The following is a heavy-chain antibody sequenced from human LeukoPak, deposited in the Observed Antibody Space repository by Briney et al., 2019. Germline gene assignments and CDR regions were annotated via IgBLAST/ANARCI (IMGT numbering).Heavy chain of an antibody. CDR2: IYYSGST. Sequence: SETLSLTCTVSGGSISSYYWSWIRQPPGKGLEWIGYIYYSGSTIYNPSLKSRVTISVDTSKNQFSLKLSSVTAADTAVYYCARLLRYFDWPMAAFDIWGQGTMVTVSS. V-gene: IGHV4-59*01. CDR3: ARLLRYFDWPMAAFDI. J-gene: IGHJ3*02. CDR1: GGSISSYY. D-gene: IGHD3-9*01.